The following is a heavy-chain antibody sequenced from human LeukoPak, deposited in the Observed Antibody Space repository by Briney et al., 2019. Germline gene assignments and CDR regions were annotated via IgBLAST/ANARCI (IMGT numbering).Heavy chain of an antibody. D-gene: IGHD3-10*01. V-gene: IGHV3-64D*06. Sequence: GGSLRLSCSASGFTFSDYAMRWVRQAPGKGLEYISAISSDGDSTYFTGSVKGRFTISRDNSKNTLYLQMSSLRAEDTAMYYCVKDRGTMVRGIFTLGIDSWGQGTLVTVSS. J-gene: IGHJ4*02. CDR3: VKDRGTMVRGIFTLGIDS. CDR1: GFTFSDYA. CDR2: ISSDGDST.